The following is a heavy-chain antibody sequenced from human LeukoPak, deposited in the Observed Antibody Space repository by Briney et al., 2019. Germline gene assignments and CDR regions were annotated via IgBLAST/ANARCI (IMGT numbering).Heavy chain of an antibody. J-gene: IGHJ3*02. D-gene: IGHD3-22*01. V-gene: IGHV1-69*01. Sequence: GASVKVSCKASGGTFRSYAISWVRQAPGQGLEWMGGIIPMFGTANYAQKFQGRVTITADESTSTAYMELSSLRSEDTAVYYCARRTTYYYDSSGYSDAFDIWGLGTMVTVSS. CDR2: IIPMFGTA. CDR3: ARRTTYYYDSSGYSDAFDI. CDR1: GGTFRSYA.